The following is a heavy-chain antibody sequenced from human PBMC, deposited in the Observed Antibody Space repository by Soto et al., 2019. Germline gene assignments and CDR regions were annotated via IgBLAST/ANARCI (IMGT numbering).Heavy chain of an antibody. Sequence: PSETLSLTCAVYGGSFSGYYWSWIRQPPGKGLEWIGEINHSGNTNYNPSLKSRVTISVDTSKNQFSLKLSSVTAADTAVYYCARGTAAGISNWFDPWGQGTLVTVSS. CDR3: ARGTAAGISNWFDP. D-gene: IGHD6-13*01. J-gene: IGHJ5*02. V-gene: IGHV4-34*01. CDR2: INHSGNT. CDR1: GGSFSGYY.